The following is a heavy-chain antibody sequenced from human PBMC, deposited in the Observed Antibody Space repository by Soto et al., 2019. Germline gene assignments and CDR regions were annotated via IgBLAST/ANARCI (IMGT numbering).Heavy chain of an antibody. V-gene: IGHV3-30*18. J-gene: IGHJ6*02. Sequence: PGGSLRLSCAASGFTFYTHGMHWVRQAPGKGLEWVAVISFDGSEKNYADSVKGRFTISRDNPKNTLCLQMNSLRPDDSAVYYCAKMDTPMVTHYHYYGMDVWGQGTSVTVSS. CDR1: GFTFYTHG. D-gene: IGHD5-18*01. CDR3: AKMDTPMVTHYHYYGMDV. CDR2: ISFDGSEK.